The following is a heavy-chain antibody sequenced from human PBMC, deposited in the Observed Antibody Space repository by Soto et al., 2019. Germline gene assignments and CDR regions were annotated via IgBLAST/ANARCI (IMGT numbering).Heavy chain of an antibody. CDR1: GFTFSSYG. J-gene: IGHJ4*02. CDR3: ARGSSSSSWFVAFY. CDR2: IWYDGSNK. D-gene: IGHD6-13*01. Sequence: QVQLVESGGGVVQPGRSLRLSCAASGFTFSSYGMHWVRQAPGKGLEWVAVIWYDGSNKYYADSVKGRFTISRDNSKNTLYLQMNSLRAEDTAVYYCARGSSSSSWFVAFYWGQGTLVTVSS. V-gene: IGHV3-33*01.